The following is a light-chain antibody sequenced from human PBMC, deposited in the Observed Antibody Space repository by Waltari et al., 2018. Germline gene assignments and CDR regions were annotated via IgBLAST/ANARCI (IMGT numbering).Light chain of an antibody. CDR1: SSHVGGYNY. CDR2: DVS. CDR3: CSYAGSSHVV. Sequence: QSALTQPRSVSASPGQSVTIPCTGTSSHVGGYNYLSRYQQHPGKAPKLMIYDVSKRPSGVPDRFSGSKSGNTASLTISGLQAEDEADYYCCSYAGSSHVVFGGGTKLTVL. J-gene: IGLJ2*01. V-gene: IGLV2-11*01.